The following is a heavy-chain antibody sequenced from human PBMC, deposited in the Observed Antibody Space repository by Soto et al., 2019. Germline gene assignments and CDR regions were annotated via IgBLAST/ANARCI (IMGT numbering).Heavy chain of an antibody. D-gene: IGHD2-15*01. CDR3: AYLPCSGGSCYWFSFSGMDV. J-gene: IGHJ6*02. V-gene: IGHV2-5*02. CDR2: IYWDDDK. Sequence: QITLKESGPTLVKPTQTLTLTCTFSGFSLSTSGVGVAWIRQPPGKALEGLGLIYWDDDKRYRQSGESRLTITKTTSKNQVVLTMTNTDSVDTATYYCAYLPCSGGSCYWFSFSGMDVWGQGTTVTVSS. CDR1: GFSLSTSGVG.